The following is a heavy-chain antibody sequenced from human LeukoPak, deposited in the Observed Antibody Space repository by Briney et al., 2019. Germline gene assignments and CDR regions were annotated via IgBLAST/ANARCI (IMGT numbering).Heavy chain of an antibody. V-gene: IGHV1-24*01. J-gene: IGHJ4*02. CDR2: FDLEDGET. CDR1: GYTLTELS. CDR3: ATGTGYTGYDIDY. Sequence: ASVKVSCKVSGYTLTELSMHWVRQAPGKGLEWRGGFDLEDGETIYAQKFQGRVTMTEDTSTDTAYMELSSLRSEDTAVYYCATGTGYTGYDIDYWGQGTLVTVSS. D-gene: IGHD5-12*01.